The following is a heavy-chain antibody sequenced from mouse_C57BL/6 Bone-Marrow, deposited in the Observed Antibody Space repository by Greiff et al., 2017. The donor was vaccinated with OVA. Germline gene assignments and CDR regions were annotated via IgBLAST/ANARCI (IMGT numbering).Heavy chain of an antibody. D-gene: IGHD1-1*01. CDR2: INPYNGDT. J-gene: IGHJ2*01. CDR1: GYSFTGYF. V-gene: IGHV1-20*01. CDR3: ARSHYYGSSYDYFDY. Sequence: LVEPGDSVKISCKASGYSFTGYFMNWVMQSHGKSLEWIGRINPYNGDTFYNQKFKGKATLTVDKSSSTAHMELRSLTSEDSAVYYCARSHYYGSSYDYFDYWGQGTTLTVSS.